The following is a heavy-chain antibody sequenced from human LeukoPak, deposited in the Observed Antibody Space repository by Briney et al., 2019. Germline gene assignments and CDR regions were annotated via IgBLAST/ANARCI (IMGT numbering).Heavy chain of an antibody. CDR1: GGTFSSYA. V-gene: IGHV1-69*13. D-gene: IGHD3-22*01. Sequence: ASVKVSCKASGGTFSSYAISWVRQAPGQGLEWMGGIIPIFGTANYAQKFQGRVTITADESTSTAYMELSSLRSEDTAVYYCAQSSGQASYYYYMDVWGKGTTVTASS. CDR3: AQSSGQASYYYYMDV. CDR2: IIPIFGTA. J-gene: IGHJ6*03.